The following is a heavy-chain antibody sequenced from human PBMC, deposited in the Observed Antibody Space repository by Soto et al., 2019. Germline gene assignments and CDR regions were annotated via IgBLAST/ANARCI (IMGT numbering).Heavy chain of an antibody. J-gene: IGHJ5*02. D-gene: IGHD5-12*01. V-gene: IGHV1-69*13. CDR1: GGTFSSYA. CDR3: ARDQGMATIAGFASDPLNWFDP. Sequence: ASVKVSCKASGGTFSSYAISWVRQAPGQGLEWMGGIIPIFGTANYAQKFQGRVTITADESTSTAYMELSSLRSEDTAVYYCARDQGMATIAGFASDPLNWFDPWGQGTLVTVSS. CDR2: IIPIFGTA.